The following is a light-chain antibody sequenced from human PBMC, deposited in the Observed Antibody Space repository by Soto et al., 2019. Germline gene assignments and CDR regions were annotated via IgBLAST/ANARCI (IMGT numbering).Light chain of an antibody. CDR1: STDVGGYNY. Sequence: QSALTQPRSVSGSPGQSVTISCTGTSTDVGGYNYLSWYRHHPGKAPKLMIYDVSKRPSGVPDRFSGSKSANTASLTISGLQAEDEADYFCCSYAGSYTFVFGSGTKLTVL. J-gene: IGLJ1*01. V-gene: IGLV2-11*01. CDR3: CSYAGSYTFV. CDR2: DVS.